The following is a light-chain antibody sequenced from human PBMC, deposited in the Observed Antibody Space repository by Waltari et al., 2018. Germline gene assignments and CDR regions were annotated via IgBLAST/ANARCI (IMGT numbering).Light chain of an antibody. Sequence: QTVVTQEPSLSVSPGGTVTPTCGLTSGSVSDGTYPTWYQLTPGQAPRTLIYYTNSRSSGVPDRFSGSILGNKAALTITGAQADDESDYHCMLYLNGESRVFGGGTKLTVL. CDR3: MLYLNGESRV. CDR1: SGSVSDGTY. CDR2: YTN. J-gene: IGLJ3*02. V-gene: IGLV8-61*01.